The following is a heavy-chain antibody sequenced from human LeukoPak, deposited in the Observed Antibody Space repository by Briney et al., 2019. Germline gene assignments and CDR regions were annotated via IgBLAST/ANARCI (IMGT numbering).Heavy chain of an antibody. CDR1: GYTFTGYY. D-gene: IGHD3-10*01. CDR2: INPNSGGT. V-gene: IGHV1-2*02. J-gene: IGHJ3*02. Sequence: GASVKVSCKASGYTFTGYYMHWVRQAPGQGLEWMGWINPNSGGTNYPQKFQGRVTMTRDTSISTDYMELSRLRSDDTAVYYCASLNVLLWFGEFAFDIWGQGTMVTVSS. CDR3: ASLNVLLWFGEFAFDI.